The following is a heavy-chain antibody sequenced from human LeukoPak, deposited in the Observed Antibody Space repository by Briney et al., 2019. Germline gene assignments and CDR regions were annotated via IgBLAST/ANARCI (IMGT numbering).Heavy chain of an antibody. CDR2: IHYSGGT. Sequence: SETLSLTCTVSGGSISGYYWSWLRQSPGKGLEWIGNIHYSGGTKYNPPLKSQVTISVDTSKNQVSLKLSSVTAADTAVYYCARGGSDSSSWYERDEDAFDIWGQGTMVTVSS. V-gene: IGHV4-59*01. D-gene: IGHD6-13*01. J-gene: IGHJ3*02. CDR1: GGSISGYY. CDR3: ARGGSDSSSWYERDEDAFDI.